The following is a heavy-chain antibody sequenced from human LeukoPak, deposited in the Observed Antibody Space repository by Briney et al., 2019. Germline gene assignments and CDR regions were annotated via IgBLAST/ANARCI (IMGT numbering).Heavy chain of an antibody. Sequence: GGSLRLSCAASGFTFSSYSMNWVRQAPGKGLEWVSYISSSSSYIYYADSVKGRFTISRDNSKNTLYLQMNSLRAEDTAVYYCAKSGSSSWFLDYWGQGALVTVSS. CDR2: ISSSSSYI. D-gene: IGHD6-13*01. CDR3: AKSGSSSWFLDY. J-gene: IGHJ4*02. CDR1: GFTFSSYS. V-gene: IGHV3-21*05.